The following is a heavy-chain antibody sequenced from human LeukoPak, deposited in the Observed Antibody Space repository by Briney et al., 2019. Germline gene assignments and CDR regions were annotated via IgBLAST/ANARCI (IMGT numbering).Heavy chain of an antibody. Sequence: EASVKVSCKASGYTFTGYYMHWVRQAPGQGLEWMGWINPNSGGTNYAQKFQGRVTMTRDTSISTAYMELSRLRSDDTAVYYCARDRPYYSSSSPGGDAFDIWGQGTMVTVSS. D-gene: IGHD6-6*01. J-gene: IGHJ3*02. CDR1: GYTFTGYY. CDR2: INPNSGGT. V-gene: IGHV1-2*02. CDR3: ARDRPYYSSSSPGGDAFDI.